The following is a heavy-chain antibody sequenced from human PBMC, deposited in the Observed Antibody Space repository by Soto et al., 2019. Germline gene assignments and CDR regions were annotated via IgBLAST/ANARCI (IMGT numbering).Heavy chain of an antibody. J-gene: IGHJ6*03. D-gene: IGHD5-18*01. CDR1: GGTFSSYT. CDR3: ARDDVDTAMVRVRDYYYYYMDA. V-gene: IGHV1-69*04. CDR2: IIPILGIA. Sequence: SVKVSCKASGGTFSSYTISWVRQAPGQGLEWMGRIIPILGIANYAQKFQGRVTITADKSTSTAYMELSSLRSEDTAVYYCARDDVDTAMVRVRDYYYYYMDAWGKGTTVTVSS.